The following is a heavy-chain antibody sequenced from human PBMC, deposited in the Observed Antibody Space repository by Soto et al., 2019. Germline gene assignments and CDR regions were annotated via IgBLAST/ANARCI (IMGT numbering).Heavy chain of an antibody. CDR1: GFTFSSYV. Sequence: EVQLLESGGGLVQPGGSLRLSCTASGFTFSSYVMSWVRRAPGKGLEWVSGVTYAGETTYYADSVKGRFTISRDNSKNSLYLHMDSLSAEDTAVYYCAKGGRSIFGHGEPFDAFDSWGQGTMVTVSS. CDR3: AKGGRSIFGHGEPFDAFDS. J-gene: IGHJ3*02. V-gene: IGHV3-23*01. CDR2: VTYAGETT. D-gene: IGHD3-3*02.